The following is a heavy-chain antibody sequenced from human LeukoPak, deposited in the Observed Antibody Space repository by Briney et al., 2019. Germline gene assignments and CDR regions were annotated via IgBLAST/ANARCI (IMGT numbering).Heavy chain of an antibody. CDR2: IYSGGST. Sequence: GGSLRLSCAASGFTLSSHYMSWVRQAPGKGLEWVSVIYSGGSTYYADSVKGRFTVSRDNSKNTLYLQMNSLRAEDTAVYYCARVRRSGYSYEGYWGQGTLVTVSS. CDR1: GFTLSSHY. V-gene: IGHV3-53*01. D-gene: IGHD5-18*01. J-gene: IGHJ4*02. CDR3: ARVRRSGYSYEGY.